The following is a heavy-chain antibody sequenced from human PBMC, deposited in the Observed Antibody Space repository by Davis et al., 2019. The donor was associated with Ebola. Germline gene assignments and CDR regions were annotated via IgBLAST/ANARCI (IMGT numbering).Heavy chain of an antibody. D-gene: IGHD6-19*01. CDR2: ISAYNGNT. Sequence: ASVKVSCKASGYTFTSYGISWVRQAPGQGLEWMGWISAYNGNTNYAQKLQGRVTMTTDTSTSTASMELRSLRSDDTAVYYCARDRGYSSGWYTRYWGQGTLVTVSS. V-gene: IGHV1-18*01. CDR1: GYTFTSYG. CDR3: ARDRGYSSGWYTRY. J-gene: IGHJ4*02.